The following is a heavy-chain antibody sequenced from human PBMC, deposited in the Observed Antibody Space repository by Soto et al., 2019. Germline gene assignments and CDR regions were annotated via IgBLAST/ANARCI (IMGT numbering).Heavy chain of an antibody. D-gene: IGHD3-16*01. CDR2: INAGNGNT. CDR3: ARGLNVYYSDY. Sequence: ASVKVSCKASGYTFTNYAIHWVRQAPGQRLEWMGWINAGNGNTKYSQKFQGRVTITRDTSASTAYMELSSLRSEDTAVYYCARGLNVYYSDYWGQGTLVTVSS. V-gene: IGHV1-3*01. CDR1: GYTFTNYA. J-gene: IGHJ4*02.